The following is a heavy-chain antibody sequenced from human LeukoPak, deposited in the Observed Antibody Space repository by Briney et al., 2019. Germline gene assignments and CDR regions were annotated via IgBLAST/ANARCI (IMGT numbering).Heavy chain of an antibody. Sequence: PGGSLRLSCAASGFTFSNYWMTWVRQAPGKGLEWVANIKQDGSEKYYVDSVKGRFTISRDNAKNSLYLQMTSLRTEDTAVYYCARDGGSTASDYWGQGTLVTVSS. CDR1: GFTFSNYW. CDR3: ARDGGSTASDY. D-gene: IGHD2-21*02. J-gene: IGHJ4*02. CDR2: IKQDGSEK. V-gene: IGHV3-7*03.